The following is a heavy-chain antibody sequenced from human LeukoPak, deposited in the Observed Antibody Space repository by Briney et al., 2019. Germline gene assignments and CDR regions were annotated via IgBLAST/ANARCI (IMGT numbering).Heavy chain of an antibody. Sequence: SEXXSLTCAVSGYSISSGYYWGWIRQPPGKGLEWIGSIYHSGSTYYSPSLKSRVTISVDTSKNQFSLKLSSVTAADTAVYYCARLACSSTSCYDYWGQGTLVTVSS. CDR2: IYHSGST. CDR1: GYSISSGYY. V-gene: IGHV4-38-2*01. CDR3: ARLACSSTSCYDY. J-gene: IGHJ4*02. D-gene: IGHD2-2*01.